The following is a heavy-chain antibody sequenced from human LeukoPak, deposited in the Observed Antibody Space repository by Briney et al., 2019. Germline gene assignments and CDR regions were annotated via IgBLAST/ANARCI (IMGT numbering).Heavy chain of an antibody. D-gene: IGHD5-12*01. V-gene: IGHV3-33*01. CDR2: IWYDGSNK. Sequence: GGSLRLSCAASGFTFGSYGMHWVRQAPGKGLEWVAVIWYDGSNKYYADSVKGRFTISRDNSKNTLYLQMNSLRAEDTAVYYCARDGTSGCDFDYWGQGTLVTVSS. J-gene: IGHJ4*02. CDR1: GFTFGSYG. CDR3: ARDGTSGCDFDY.